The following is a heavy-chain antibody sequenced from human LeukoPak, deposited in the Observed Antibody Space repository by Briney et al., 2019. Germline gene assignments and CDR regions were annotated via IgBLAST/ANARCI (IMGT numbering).Heavy chain of an antibody. V-gene: IGHV3-20*04. J-gene: IGHJ4*02. Sequence: GRSLRLSCAASGFTFDDYGMCWVRQAPGKGLEWVSGINWSGGRTGYADSLKGRFTISRDNAKNTLYLQMNSLRDEDTALYYCARDLTTSDNWGQGTLVTVSS. CDR3: ARDLTTSDN. D-gene: IGHD1/OR15-1a*01. CDR1: GFTFDDYG. CDR2: INWSGGRT.